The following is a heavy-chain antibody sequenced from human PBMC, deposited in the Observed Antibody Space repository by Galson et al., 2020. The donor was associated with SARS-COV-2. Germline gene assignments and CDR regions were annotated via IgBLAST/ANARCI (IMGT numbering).Heavy chain of an antibody. CDR1: GGSVSSDGYY. D-gene: IGHD2-15*01. CDR2: IYNNGNT. J-gene: IGHJ6*02. V-gene: IGHV4-31*03. CDR3: ARDTRSWYGLDV. Sequence: ASETLSLTCTVYGGSVSSDGYYWTWLRQYSGKGLEWIGSIYNNGNTYYNPSLESRLTISVDTSKNPFSLRLSAVTAADTAVYYCARDTRSWYGLDVGGQGTTVTVSS.